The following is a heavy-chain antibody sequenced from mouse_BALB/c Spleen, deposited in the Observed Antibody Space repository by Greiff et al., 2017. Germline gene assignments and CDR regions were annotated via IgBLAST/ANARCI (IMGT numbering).Heavy chain of an antibody. Sequence: EVQLKQSGPELVKPGASVKVSCKASGYSFTDYNMYWVKQSHGKSLEWIGYIDPYNGGTSYNQKFKGKATLTVDKSSSTAFMHLNSLTSEDSAVYYCARSPLTTVVATGSSMDYWGQGTSVTVSS. V-gene: IGHV1S135*01. CDR1: GYSFTDYN. J-gene: IGHJ4*01. CDR3: ARSPLTTVVATGSSMDY. D-gene: IGHD1-1*01. CDR2: IDPYNGGT.